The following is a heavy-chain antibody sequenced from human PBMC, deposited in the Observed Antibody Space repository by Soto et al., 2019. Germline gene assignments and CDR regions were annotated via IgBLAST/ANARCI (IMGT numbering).Heavy chain of an antibody. J-gene: IGHJ3*02. CDR3: AKDRRGSGSYYDAFDI. D-gene: IGHD1-26*01. CDR2: ISGSGGST. CDR1: GFTFSSYA. Sequence: GGSLRLSCAASGFTFSSYAMSWVRQAPGKGLEWVSAISGSGGSTYYADSVKGRFTISRDNSKNTLYLQMNSLRAEDTAVYYCAKDRRGSGSYYDAFDIWGQGTIVTVSS. V-gene: IGHV3-23*01.